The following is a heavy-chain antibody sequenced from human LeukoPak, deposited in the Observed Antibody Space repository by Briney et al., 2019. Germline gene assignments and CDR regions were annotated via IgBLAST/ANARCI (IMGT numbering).Heavy chain of an antibody. CDR3: ARVGLRKQFGNWFDP. CDR1: GYTFTGYY. V-gene: IGHV1-2*02. D-gene: IGHD3-10*01. CDR2: INPNSGGT. Sequence: ASVKVSCKASGYTFTGYYMHWVRQAPGQGLEWMGWINPNSGGTNYAQKFQGRVTMTRDTSISTAYMELSRLTSDDTAVYYCARVGLRKQFGNWFDPWGQGTLVTVSS. J-gene: IGHJ5*02.